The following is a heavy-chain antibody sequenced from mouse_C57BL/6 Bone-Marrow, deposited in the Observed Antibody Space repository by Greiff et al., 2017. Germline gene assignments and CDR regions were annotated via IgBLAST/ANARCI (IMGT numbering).Heavy chain of an antibody. CDR2: INYDVSST. Sequence: KLVESEGGLVQPGSSMKLSCTASGFTFSAYYMAWVRQVPEKGLEWVANINYDVSSTYYLDSLKSRFIISRENAKNILYLQMSSLKSEDTATYYCAREFTTVGATDYAMDYWGQGTSVTVSS. J-gene: IGHJ4*01. CDR3: AREFTTVGATDYAMDY. D-gene: IGHD1-1*01. CDR1: GFTFSAYY. V-gene: IGHV5-16*01.